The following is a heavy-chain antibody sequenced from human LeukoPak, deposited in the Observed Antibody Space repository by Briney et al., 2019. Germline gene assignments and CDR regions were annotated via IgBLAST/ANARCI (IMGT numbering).Heavy chain of an antibody. Sequence: SGTLSLTCAVSGGSISRRTNWWSWVRRPPGKGLEWIGEIYHSGGTNYNPSLKSRITISVDKSQNQFSLKVDSLTAADTAVYYCVANGYYCLDVWGKGTTVTVSS. CDR3: VANGYYCLDV. J-gene: IGHJ6*03. CDR1: GGSISRRTNW. V-gene: IGHV4-4*02. D-gene: IGHD2-8*01. CDR2: IYHSGGT.